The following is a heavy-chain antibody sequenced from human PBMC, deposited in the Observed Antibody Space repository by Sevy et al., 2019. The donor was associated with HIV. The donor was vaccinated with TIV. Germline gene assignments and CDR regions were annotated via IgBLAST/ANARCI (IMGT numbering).Heavy chain of an antibody. CDR1: GFTFSSYS. D-gene: IGHD6-19*01. CDR3: ARGRIAVAVL. V-gene: IGHV3-48*01. Sequence: GGSPRLSCAASGFTFSSYSMNWVRQAPGKGLEWVSYISSSSSTIYYADSVKGRFTISRDNAKNPLYLQMNSLRAEDTAVYYCARGRIAVAVLWGQGTLVTVSS. CDR2: ISSSSSTI. J-gene: IGHJ4*02.